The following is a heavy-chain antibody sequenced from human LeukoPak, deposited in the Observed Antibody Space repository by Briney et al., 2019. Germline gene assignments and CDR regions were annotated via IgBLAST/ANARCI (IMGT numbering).Heavy chain of an antibody. V-gene: IGHV3-74*01. CDR3: VREDSVNFPDAFDI. Sequence: GGSLRLSCAASAYTFSTYWMHWVRQAPGKGLVWVSRINTDGSSTRYADSVKGRFTISRDNTKNTLYLQMNSLRAEDTAVYYCVREDSVNFPDAFDIWGQGTMVTVSS. CDR1: AYTFSTYW. CDR2: INTDGSST. J-gene: IGHJ3*02. D-gene: IGHD5/OR15-5a*01.